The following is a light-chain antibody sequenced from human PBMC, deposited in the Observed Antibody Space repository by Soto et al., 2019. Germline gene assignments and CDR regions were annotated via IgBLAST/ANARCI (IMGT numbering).Light chain of an antibody. J-gene: IGLJ1*01. CDR2: EGS. CDR1: SSDVGSYNL. CDR3: CSYAGSSLYV. Sequence: QSALTQPASVSGSPGQSITISCTGTSSDVGSYNLVSWYQQHPGKAPKLMIYEGSKRPSGVSNRFSGSKFGNTASLTISGLQAEDEAAYYFCSYAGSSLYVFGTGTKLTVL. V-gene: IGLV2-23*01.